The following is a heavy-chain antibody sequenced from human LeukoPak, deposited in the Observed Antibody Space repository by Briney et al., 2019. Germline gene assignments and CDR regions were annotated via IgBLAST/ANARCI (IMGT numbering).Heavy chain of an antibody. V-gene: IGHV4-59*01. CDR1: GGSISSYY. CDR3: ARGPALFGELYNWFDP. CDR2: IYYSGST. D-gene: IGHD3-10*01. J-gene: IGHJ5*02. Sequence: SETLSLTCTVSGGSISSYYWSWIRQPPWKGLEWIGYIYYSGSTNYNPSLKSRVTISVDTSKNQFSLKLSSVTAADTAVYYCARGPALFGELYNWFDPWGQGTLVTVSS.